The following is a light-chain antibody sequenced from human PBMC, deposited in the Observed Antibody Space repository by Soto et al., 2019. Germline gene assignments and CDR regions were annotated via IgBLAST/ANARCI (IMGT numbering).Light chain of an antibody. J-gene: IGKJ1*01. CDR3: QHYNTYV. CDR2: DAS. V-gene: IGKV1-5*02. Sequence: IQMTRAPATISVAVVSIETIICRASQSIASWLAWYQQKPGKAPELLIYDASSLKSGVPSRFSGSGSGTEFSLTISALQPRDFATYFCQHYNTYVLGQGTKVDIK. CDR1: QSIASW.